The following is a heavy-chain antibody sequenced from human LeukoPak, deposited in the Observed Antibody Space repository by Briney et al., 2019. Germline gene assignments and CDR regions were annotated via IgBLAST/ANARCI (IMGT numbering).Heavy chain of an antibody. V-gene: IGHV1-2*02. D-gene: IGHD4-23*01. Sequence: ASVKVSCKASGYSFTGYYMHWVRQAPGQGLEWMGWINPNSGGTNYAQKFQGRVTMTRDTSISTAYMELSRLRSDGTAVYCCARVLDDYGGKGDYWPERTVVTVSP. CDR1: GYSFTGYY. CDR2: INPNSGGT. J-gene: IGHJ4*02. CDR3: ARVLDDYGGKGDY.